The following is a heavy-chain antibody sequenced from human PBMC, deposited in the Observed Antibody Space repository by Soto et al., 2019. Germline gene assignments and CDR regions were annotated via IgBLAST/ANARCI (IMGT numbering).Heavy chain of an antibody. Sequence: GGSLRLSCAASGFTFSSYGMHWVRQAPGKGLEWVAVISYDGSNKYYADSVKGRFTISRDNSKNKLYLQMNRLRAEDTAVYNCEKDIVATIIYYGMDVWGQGTTVTVSS. CDR2: ISYDGSNK. V-gene: IGHV3-30*18. J-gene: IGHJ6*02. D-gene: IGHD5-12*01. CDR3: EKDIVATIIYYGMDV. CDR1: GFTFSSYG.